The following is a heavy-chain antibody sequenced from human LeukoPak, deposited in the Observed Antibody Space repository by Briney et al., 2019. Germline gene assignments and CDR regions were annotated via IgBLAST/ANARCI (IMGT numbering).Heavy chain of an antibody. CDR1: GFTFSSYW. Sequence: GGSLRLSCAASGFTFSSYWMSWVRQAPGKGLEWVANIKQDGSEKYYVVSVKGRFTISRDNAKNSLYLQMNSLRAEDTAVYYCARDGVAVADSGYDYWGQGTLVTVSS. CDR3: ARDGVAVADSGYDY. CDR2: IKQDGSEK. V-gene: IGHV3-7*01. J-gene: IGHJ4*02. D-gene: IGHD6-19*01.